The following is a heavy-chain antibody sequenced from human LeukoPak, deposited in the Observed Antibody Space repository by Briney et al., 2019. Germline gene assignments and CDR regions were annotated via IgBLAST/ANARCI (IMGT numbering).Heavy chain of an antibody. CDR1: GGTFSSYA. CDR2: IIPIFGTA. J-gene: IGHJ5*02. D-gene: IGHD2-15*01. Sequence: GASVKVSCKASGGTFSSYAISWVRQAPGQGLEWMGRIIPIFGTANYAQKFQGRVTITTDESTSTAYMELSSLRSDDTAVYYCARPRLDIVAFDPWGQGTLVTVSS. V-gene: IGHV1-69*05. CDR3: ARPRLDIVAFDP.